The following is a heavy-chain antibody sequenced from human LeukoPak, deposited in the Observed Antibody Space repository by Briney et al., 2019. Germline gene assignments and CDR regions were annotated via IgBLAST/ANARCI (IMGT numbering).Heavy chain of an antibody. J-gene: IGHJ4*02. CDR2: IKQDGSEK. CDR1: GFTFSSYW. CDR3: SYSDTRFYDSSGYPGD. D-gene: IGHD3-22*01. V-gene: IGHV3-7*01. Sequence: GGSLRLSCAASGFTFSSYWMSWVRQAPGKGLEWVANIKQDGSEKYYVDSVKGRFTISRDNAKNSLYLQMNSLRAEDTAVYYCSYSDTRFYDSSGYPGDWGQGTLVTVSS.